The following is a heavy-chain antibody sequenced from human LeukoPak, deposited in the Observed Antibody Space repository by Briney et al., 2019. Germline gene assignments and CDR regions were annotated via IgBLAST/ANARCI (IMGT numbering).Heavy chain of an antibody. D-gene: IGHD3-22*01. J-gene: IGHJ4*02. Sequence: GGSLRLSCAASGFTFSDYYMSWIRQAPGKGLEWVSYISSSGSTIYYADSVKGRFTISRDNAKNSLYLQMNSLRAEDTAVYYCARDAYLYDSSGYFDYWGQGTLVTVSS. CDR1: GFTFSDYY. CDR2: ISSSGSTI. CDR3: ARDAYLYDSSGYFDY. V-gene: IGHV3-11*01.